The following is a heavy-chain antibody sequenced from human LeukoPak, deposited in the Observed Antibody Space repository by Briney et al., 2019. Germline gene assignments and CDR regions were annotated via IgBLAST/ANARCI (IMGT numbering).Heavy chain of an antibody. V-gene: IGHV3-33*05. CDR2: ILNDGSNA. Sequence: GRSLRLSCAASGFTFSIYGMHWVRQAPGKGLEWVALILNDGSNAYYADSVKGQFTISRDNSKNTLYLHMNSLRGEDTAVYFCARGIGDCRTSSCHLDFDYWGQGTLVTVSS. J-gene: IGHJ4*02. CDR3: ARGIGDCRTSSCHLDFDY. D-gene: IGHD2-2*01. CDR1: GFTFSIYG.